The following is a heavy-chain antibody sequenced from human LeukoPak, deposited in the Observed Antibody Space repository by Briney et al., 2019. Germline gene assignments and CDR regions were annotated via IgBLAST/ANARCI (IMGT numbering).Heavy chain of an antibody. V-gene: IGHV3-11*06. Sequence: GGSLRLSCAASGFTFSDYYMSWIRQAPGKGLEWVSYISSSSSYTNYADSVKGRFTISRDNAKNSLYLQMNSLRAEDTAVYYCARERGSSSWYYYYGMDVWGKGTTVTVSS. CDR2: ISSSSSYT. CDR3: ARERGSSSWYYYYGMDV. CDR1: GFTFSDYY. D-gene: IGHD6-13*01. J-gene: IGHJ6*04.